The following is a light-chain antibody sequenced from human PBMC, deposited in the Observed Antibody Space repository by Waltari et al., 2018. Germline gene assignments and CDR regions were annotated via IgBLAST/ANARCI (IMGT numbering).Light chain of an antibody. CDR3: QQYNNWPPGT. J-gene: IGKJ1*01. Sequence: ETVVTQSPGTLSVSPGERATLSCRTSPSIGSSLAWYQQKPGQSPRLLIYHASTRATGIPARSSGSGSETEFTLTISSLQSEDSAVYYCQQYNNWPPGTFGQGTRVEV. V-gene: IGKV3D-15*01. CDR1: PSIGSS. CDR2: HAS.